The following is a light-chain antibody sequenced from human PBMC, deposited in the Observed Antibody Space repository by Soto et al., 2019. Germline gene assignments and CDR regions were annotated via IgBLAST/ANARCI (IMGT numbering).Light chain of an antibody. CDR3: QQYRRAPSA. J-gene: IGKJ5*01. CDR1: QSFXSNY. Sequence: DIVLTKCPCTLSLSPGEGATLACRASQSFXSNYLAWYQQNPGQAPRLLXDVASRRATGSADRLSGSGSATDFTLPISRLDPEDSALYYCQQYRRAPSAFGQGTRLDIK. V-gene: IGKV3-20*01. CDR2: VAS.